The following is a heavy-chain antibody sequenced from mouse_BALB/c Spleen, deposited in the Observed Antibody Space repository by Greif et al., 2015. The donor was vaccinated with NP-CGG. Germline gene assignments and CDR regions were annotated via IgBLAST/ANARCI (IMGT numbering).Heavy chain of an antibody. CDR2: ISNLAYSI. CDR1: GFTFSDYG. Sequence: EVKVVESGGGLVQPGGSRKLSCAASGFTFSDYGMAWVRQAPGKGPGWVAFISNLAYSIYYADTVTGRFTISRENAKNTLYLEMSSLRSEDTAMYYCARDYYGSSYYSDYWGQGTTLTVSS. V-gene: IGHV5-15*02. D-gene: IGHD1-1*01. J-gene: IGHJ2*01. CDR3: ARDYYGSSYYSDY.